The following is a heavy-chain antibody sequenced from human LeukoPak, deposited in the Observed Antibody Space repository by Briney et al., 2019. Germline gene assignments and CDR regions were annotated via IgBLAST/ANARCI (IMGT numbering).Heavy chain of an antibody. CDR2: INHSGST. CDR3: ARDYVILGTAMVLGDYYGMDV. Sequence: PSETLSLTCAVYGGSFSGYYWSWIRQPPGKGLEWIGEINHSGSTNYNPSLKSRVTISVDTSKNQFSLKLSSVTAADTAVYYCARDYVILGTAMVLGDYYGMDVWGQGTTVTVSS. J-gene: IGHJ6*02. V-gene: IGHV4-34*01. D-gene: IGHD5-18*01. CDR1: GGSFSGYY.